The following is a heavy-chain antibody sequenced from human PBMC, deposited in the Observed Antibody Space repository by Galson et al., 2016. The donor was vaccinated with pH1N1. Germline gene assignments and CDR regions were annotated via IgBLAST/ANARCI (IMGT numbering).Heavy chain of an antibody. J-gene: IGHJ6*02. D-gene: IGHD2-15*01. CDR3: ARGYPGFSYYGMDV. CDR1: GFTVSPND. Sequence: SLRLSCAASGFTVSPNDMGWFRQAPGKGLEWVSVIYSGGNTYYTDSVKGRFTISRDSSKNTLYLQMNSLRPEDTAVYYCARGYPGFSYYGMDVWGQGTTVTVSS. CDR2: IYSGGNT. V-gene: IGHV3-53*01.